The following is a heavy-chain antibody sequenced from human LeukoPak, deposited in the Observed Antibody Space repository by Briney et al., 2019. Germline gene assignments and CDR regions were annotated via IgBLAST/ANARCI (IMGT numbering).Heavy chain of an antibody. CDR1: GFTFSSYT. CDR2: ISGSSNYI. Sequence: PGGSLRLSCAASGFTFSSYTMNWVRQAPGKGLEWVSSISGSSNYIYYADSVKGRFTTSRDNAKNSLYLQMNSLRAEDTAVYYCARDAYGSSVDYWGQGTLVTVSS. V-gene: IGHV3-21*01. J-gene: IGHJ4*02. CDR3: ARDAYGSSVDY. D-gene: IGHD1-26*01.